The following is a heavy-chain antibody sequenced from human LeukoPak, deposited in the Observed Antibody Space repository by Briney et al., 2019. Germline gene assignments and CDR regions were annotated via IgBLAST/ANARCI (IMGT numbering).Heavy chain of an antibody. Sequence: GGSLRLSCAASGLTFSSYAMSWVRQAPGKGLEWVSAISGTGGSTYYADSVKGRFTISRDNSKNTLYLQMNSLRVEDTAVYYCAKSWNYYDSSGDDALDIWGQGTMVTVSS. D-gene: IGHD3-22*01. CDR3: AKSWNYYDSSGDDALDI. J-gene: IGHJ3*02. CDR2: ISGTGGST. CDR1: GLTFSSYA. V-gene: IGHV3-23*01.